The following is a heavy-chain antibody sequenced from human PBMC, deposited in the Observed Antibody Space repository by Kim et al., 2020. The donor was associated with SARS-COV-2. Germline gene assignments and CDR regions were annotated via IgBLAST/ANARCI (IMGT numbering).Heavy chain of an antibody. CDR3: AKAGRYFDWLLDYYFDY. D-gene: IGHD3-9*01. Sequence: VKGRLTISRDNSKNTVYLQMNSLRAEDTAVYYCAKAGRYFDWLLDYYFDYWGQGTLVTVSS. J-gene: IGHJ4*02. V-gene: IGHV3-23*01.